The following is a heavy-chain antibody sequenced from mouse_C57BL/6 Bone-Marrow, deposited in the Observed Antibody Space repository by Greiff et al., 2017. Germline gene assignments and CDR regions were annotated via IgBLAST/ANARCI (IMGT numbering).Heavy chain of an antibody. CDR3: TVVATDYFDY. CDR2: IRNKANNHAT. D-gene: IGHD1-1*01. J-gene: IGHJ2*01. CDR1: GFTFSDAW. Sequence: EVKVEESGGGLVQPGGSMKLSCAASGFTFSDAWMDWVRQSPEKGLEWVAEIRNKANNHATYDAESVKGRFTISRDDSKSSVYLQMNSLRAEDTGIYYCTVVATDYFDYWGQGTTLTVSS. V-gene: IGHV6-6*01.